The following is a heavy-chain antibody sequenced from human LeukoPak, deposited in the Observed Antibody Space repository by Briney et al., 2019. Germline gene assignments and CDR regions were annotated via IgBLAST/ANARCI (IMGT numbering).Heavy chain of an antibody. J-gene: IGHJ4*02. V-gene: IGHV3-30*18. CDR2: ISYDGSNK. D-gene: IGHD3-22*01. Sequence: GGSLRLSCAASGFTFSSYGMHWVRQAPGKGLEWVAVISYDGSNKYYADSVKGRFTISRDNSKNTLYLQMNSLRAEDTAVYYCAKDAPPYYYDSSGYYGDYWGQGTLVTVSS. CDR3: AKDAPPYYYDSSGYYGDY. CDR1: GFTFSSYG.